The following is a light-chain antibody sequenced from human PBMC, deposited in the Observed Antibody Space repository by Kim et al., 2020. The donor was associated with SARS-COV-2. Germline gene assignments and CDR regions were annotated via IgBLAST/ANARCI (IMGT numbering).Light chain of an antibody. J-gene: IGKJ4*01. CDR1: QGSSSW. CDR3: QQANSFPLT. V-gene: IGKV1-12*01. CDR2: AAS. Sequence: ASVGDRGTSTSRESQGSSSWLAWYQQKPGKATKLLIYAASSLQSGVPSRFSGSGSGTDFTLTISSLQAEDFATYYCQQANSFPLTFGGGTKVDIK.